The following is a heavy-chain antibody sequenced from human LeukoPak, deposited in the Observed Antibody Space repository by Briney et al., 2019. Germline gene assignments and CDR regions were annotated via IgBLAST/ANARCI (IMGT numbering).Heavy chain of an antibody. CDR1: GFSFTGYF. CDR3: ASGWQLLFDY. J-gene: IGHJ4*02. V-gene: IGHV1-2*06. CDR2: IDTNSGGT. Sequence: GASVKVSCKASGFSFTGYFMHWVRQAPGQGPEWMGRIDTNSGGTNYALKFQGRVNMTRDTSISTAYMELSRLRSDDTAVYYCASGWQLLFDYWGQGTLVTVSS. D-gene: IGHD6-6*01.